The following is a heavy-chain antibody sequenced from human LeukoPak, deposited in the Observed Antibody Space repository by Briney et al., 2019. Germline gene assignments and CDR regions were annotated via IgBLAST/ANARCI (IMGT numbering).Heavy chain of an antibody. J-gene: IGHJ4*02. CDR1: GVSISSSNW. CDR2: IYHSGST. Sequence: PSGTLSLTCAVSGVSISSSNWWSWVRQPPGKGLEWIGEIYHSGSTNYNPSLKSRVTISVEKSKNLFSLKLSSVTAADKAVYYCAHHCSSTSCPDYWGQGTLVTVSS. D-gene: IGHD2-2*01. CDR3: AHHCSSTSCPDY. V-gene: IGHV4-4*02.